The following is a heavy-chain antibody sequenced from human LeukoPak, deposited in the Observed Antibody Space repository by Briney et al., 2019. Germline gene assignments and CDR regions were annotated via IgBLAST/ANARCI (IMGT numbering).Heavy chain of an antibody. D-gene: IGHD3-3*01. CDR2: INPNSGGT. Sequence: ASVKVSCKASGYTFTTYPINWMRQAPGQGLEWMGRINPNSGGTNYAQKFQGRVTMTRDTSISTAYMELSRLRSDDTAVYYCARGGYDFVYYYYGMDVWGQGTTVTVSS. CDR1: GYTFTTYP. CDR3: ARGGYDFVYYYYGMDV. J-gene: IGHJ6*02. V-gene: IGHV1-2*06.